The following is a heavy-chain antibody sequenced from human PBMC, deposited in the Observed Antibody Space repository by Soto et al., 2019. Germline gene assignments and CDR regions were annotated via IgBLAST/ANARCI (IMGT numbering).Heavy chain of an antibody. CDR1: GFTFSSYS. V-gene: IGHV3-21*01. D-gene: IGHD1-26*01. CDR3: ARDDLARYLYGMDV. J-gene: IGHJ6*02. CDR2: ISSSSSYI. Sequence: PGGSLRLSCAASGFTFSSYSMNWVRQAPGKGLEWVSSISSSSSYIYYADSVKGRFTISRDNAKNSLYLQMNSLRAEDTAVYYCARDDLARYLYGMDVWGQGTTVTVSS.